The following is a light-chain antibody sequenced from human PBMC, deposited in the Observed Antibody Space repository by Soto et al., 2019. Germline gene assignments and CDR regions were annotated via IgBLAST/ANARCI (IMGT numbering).Light chain of an antibody. Sequence: EIVLTQSPGTLSSSPGERATLSCGASQSVTSKLAWYQQKPGQAPRLLISGASNRATGIPDRFSGSGSGTDFTLTISSLAPDDFAVYYCQQRSNWPTFGQGTRLEIK. CDR2: GAS. CDR1: QSVTSK. V-gene: IGKV3-11*01. J-gene: IGKJ5*01. CDR3: QQRSNWPT.